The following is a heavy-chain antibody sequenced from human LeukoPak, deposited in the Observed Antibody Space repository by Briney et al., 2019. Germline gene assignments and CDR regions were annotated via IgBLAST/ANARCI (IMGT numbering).Heavy chain of an antibody. Sequence: PSQTLSLTCTVSGGSISSGDYYWSWIRQPPGKGLEWIGYIYYSGSTYYNPSLKSRVTISVDTSKNQFFLKLSSVTAADTAVYYCARGQYNWNDGGYFQHWGQGTLVTVSS. D-gene: IGHD1-20*01. CDR1: GGSISSGDYY. V-gene: IGHV4-30-4*01. J-gene: IGHJ1*01. CDR2: IYYSGST. CDR3: ARGQYNWNDGGYFQH.